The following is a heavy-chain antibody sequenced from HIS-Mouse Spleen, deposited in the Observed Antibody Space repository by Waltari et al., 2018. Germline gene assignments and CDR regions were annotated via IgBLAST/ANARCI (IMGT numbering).Heavy chain of an antibody. CDR3: ARGKSGSYPDAFDI. Sequence: EVQLVESGGGLVQPGGSLRLSCAASGFTFSSYWMHWVLQAPGKGLVWVSRINSDGSSTSYADSVKGRFTISRDNAKNTLYLQMNSLRAEDTAVYYCARGKSGSYPDAFDIWGQGTMVTVSS. J-gene: IGHJ3*02. CDR2: INSDGSST. V-gene: IGHV3-74*01. CDR1: GFTFSSYW. D-gene: IGHD1-26*01.